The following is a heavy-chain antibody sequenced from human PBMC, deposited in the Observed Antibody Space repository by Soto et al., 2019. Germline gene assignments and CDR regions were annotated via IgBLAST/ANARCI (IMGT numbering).Heavy chain of an antibody. CDR3: ARVKGPTALYGMDV. J-gene: IGHJ6*02. CDR2: IIPIFGTA. Sequence: QVQLVQSGAEVKKPGSSVKVSCKASGGTFSSYAISWVRQAPGQGLEWMGGIIPIFGTANYAQKFQGRVTXXAXEXTSTAYMELSSLRSEDTAVYYCARVKGPTALYGMDVWGQGTTVTVSS. V-gene: IGHV1-69*12. CDR1: GGTFSSYA.